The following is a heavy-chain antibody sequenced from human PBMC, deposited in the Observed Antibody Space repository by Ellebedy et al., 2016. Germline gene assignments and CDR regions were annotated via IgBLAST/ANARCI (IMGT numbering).Heavy chain of an antibody. D-gene: IGHD4-11*01. V-gene: IGHV1-69*13. J-gene: IGHJ4*02. CDR3: ARGRDTVTTPFDY. Sequence: SVKVSXXASGGTFSSYAISWVRQAPGQGLEWMGGIIPIFGTANYAQKFQGRVTITADESTSTAYMELSSLRSEDTAVYYCARGRDTVTTPFDYWGQGTLVTVSS. CDR2: IIPIFGTA. CDR1: GGTFSSYA.